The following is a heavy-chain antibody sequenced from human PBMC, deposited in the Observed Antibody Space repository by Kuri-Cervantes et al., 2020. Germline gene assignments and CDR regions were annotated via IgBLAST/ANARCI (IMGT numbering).Heavy chain of an antibody. CDR1: GFTFSSYG. V-gene: IGHV3-48*04. D-gene: IGHD3-22*01. CDR2: ISGSGGTI. Sequence: GESLKISCAASGFTFSSYGMSWVRQAPGKGLEWVSAISGSGGTIYYADSVKGRFTISRDNAKNSLYLQMNSLRAEDTAVYYCAREEPPDYYDSSGYRRRGAFDIWGQGTMVTVSS. J-gene: IGHJ3*02. CDR3: AREEPPDYYDSSGYRRRGAFDI.